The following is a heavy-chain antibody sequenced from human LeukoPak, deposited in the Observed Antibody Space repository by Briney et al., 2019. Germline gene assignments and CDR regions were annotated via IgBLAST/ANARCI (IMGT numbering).Heavy chain of an antibody. CDR2: ISGSGGST. CDR3: AKDQIAGYGDDFDI. D-gene: IGHD5-12*01. CDR1: GCTFSSYS. J-gene: IGHJ3*02. V-gene: IGHV3-23*01. Sequence: GGSLRLSCAASGCTFSSYSMSWVRQAPGKGLEWVSAISGSGGSTYYADPVKGRFTISRDNTKNTLYLQMNSLRAEDTAVYYCAKDQIAGYGDDFDIWGQGTMVTVSS.